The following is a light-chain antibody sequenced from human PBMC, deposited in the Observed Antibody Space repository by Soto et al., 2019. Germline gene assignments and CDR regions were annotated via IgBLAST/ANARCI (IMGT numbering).Light chain of an antibody. CDR2: DAS. J-gene: IGKJ2*01. Sequence: EIVLTQSPATLSLSPGERATLSCRASQSVSTLLAWYQQRPGQAPRLLIYDASTRATGIPGRCSGGGSGTDFTLTISSLEPEDFAVYYCQQRNNWPRFTFGQGTKLEIK. V-gene: IGKV3-11*01. CDR1: QSVSTL. CDR3: QQRNNWPRFT.